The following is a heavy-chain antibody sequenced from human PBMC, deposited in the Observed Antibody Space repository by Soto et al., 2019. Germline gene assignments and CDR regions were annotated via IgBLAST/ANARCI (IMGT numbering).Heavy chain of an antibody. CDR1: GFTFSSYV. CDR3: ARDPSMVRGENWYFDL. CDR2: IRYDGSNK. J-gene: IGHJ2*01. Sequence: GSLRLSCAASGFTFSSYVMHWVRQAPGKGLEWVAVIRYDGSNKYYADSVKGRFTISRDNSMNTLYLQMNSLRVEDTAVYYCARDPSMVRGENWYFDLWGRGTLVTVSS. D-gene: IGHD3-10*01. V-gene: IGHV3-33*01.